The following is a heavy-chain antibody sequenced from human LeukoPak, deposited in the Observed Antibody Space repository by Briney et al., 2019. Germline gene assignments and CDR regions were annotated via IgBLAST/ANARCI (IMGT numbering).Heavy chain of an antibody. V-gene: IGHV3-33*01. CDR2: IWYDGSNK. CDR1: GFTFSSYG. Sequence: PGRSLRLSCAASGFTFSSYGMHWVRQAPGKGLEWVAVIWYDGSNKYYADSVKSLFTISRDNSKNTLYLQMNSLRAEDAAVYYCASTIAANYYGSGSLYYYYGMDVWGKGTTVTVSS. J-gene: IGHJ6*04. CDR3: ASTIAANYYGSGSLYYYYGMDV. D-gene: IGHD3-10*01.